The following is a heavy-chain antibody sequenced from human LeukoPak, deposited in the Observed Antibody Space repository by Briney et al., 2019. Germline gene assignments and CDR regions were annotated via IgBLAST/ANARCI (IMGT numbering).Heavy chain of an antibody. CDR3: ARYNWNTWFDP. CDR1: GGSISNYY. V-gene: IGHV4-59*01. J-gene: IGHJ5*02. Sequence: SETLSLTCTVSGGSISNYYWNWIRQPPGKGLEWIGYVSYSGSTNYNPSLKSRVTISLYTSKNQFSLILNSVTAADTAVYYCARYNWNTWFDPWGQGALVTVSS. D-gene: IGHD1-1*01. CDR2: VSYSGST.